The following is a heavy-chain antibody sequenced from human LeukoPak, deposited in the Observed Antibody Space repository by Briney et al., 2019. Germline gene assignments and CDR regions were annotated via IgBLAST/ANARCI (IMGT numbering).Heavy chain of an antibody. Sequence: PGGSLRLSCAATGFTFSDYYMSWIRQVARRWLHWVSYISSSSSYTNYADSAKGRFTISRDNAKNSLYLQMNSLRAEDTAVYYCARDGTLFGLYGMDVWGQGTTVTVSS. V-gene: IGHV3-11*05. CDR1: GFTFSDYY. CDR3: ARDGTLFGLYGMDV. CDR2: ISSSSSYT. D-gene: IGHD1-1*01. J-gene: IGHJ6*02.